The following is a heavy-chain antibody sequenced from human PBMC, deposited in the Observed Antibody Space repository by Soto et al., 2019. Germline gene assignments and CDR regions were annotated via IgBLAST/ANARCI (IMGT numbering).Heavy chain of an antibody. CDR3: ARAGKYCSGDSCSPSYYFSYMDV. D-gene: IGHD2-15*01. CDR1: GYTFTTYG. J-gene: IGHJ6*03. V-gene: IGHV1-18*01. CDR2: ISAYDGNT. Sequence: QDQLVQSGAEVKKPGASVRVSCKASGYTFTTYGISWVRQAPGQGLEWMGWISAYDGNTNYARILQGRVTMTTDTSTSTAYMELGSLRSDDTAVYYCARAGKYCSGDSCSPSYYFSYMDVWGKGTTLTVSS.